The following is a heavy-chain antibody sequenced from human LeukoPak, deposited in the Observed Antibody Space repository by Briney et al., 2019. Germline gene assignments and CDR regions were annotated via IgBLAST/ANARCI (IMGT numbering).Heavy chain of an antibody. V-gene: IGHV1-69*01. CDR1: GGTFSSYA. CDR2: IIPIFGTA. J-gene: IGHJ5*02. CDR3: ARELDPYNWFDP. Sequence: SVKVSCKASGGTFSSYAISWVRQAPGQGLEWMGGIIPIFGTANYAQKFQGRVTITADESTSTAYMELSSLRSEDTAEYYCARELDPYNWFDPWGQGTLVTVSS.